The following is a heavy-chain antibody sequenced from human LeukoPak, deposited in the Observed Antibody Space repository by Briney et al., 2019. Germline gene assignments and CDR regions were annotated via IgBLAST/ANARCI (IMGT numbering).Heavy chain of an antibody. CDR2: IYDSGST. CDR3: ARAGRGWFDP. Sequence: SETLSLTGTVSGVSISSYYWSWIRQPPGNGLEWIGYIYDSGSTNYNPSLKSRVTISVDTSKNQFSLKLSSVTAADTAVYYCARAGRGWFDPWGPGTLVTVSS. D-gene: IGHD2-15*01. V-gene: IGHV4-59*01. CDR1: GVSISSYY. J-gene: IGHJ5*02.